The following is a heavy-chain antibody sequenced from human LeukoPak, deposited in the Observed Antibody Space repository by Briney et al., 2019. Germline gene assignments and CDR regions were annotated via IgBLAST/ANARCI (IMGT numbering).Heavy chain of an antibody. CDR3: AKDLYGYVSNWFDP. CDR2: ISSGSDIL. J-gene: IGHJ5*02. Sequence: GGSLRLSCAASGFTFNNYDMNWVRQAPGKGLEWISFISSGSDILHYADSVKGRFTISRDNSKNTLYLQMNSLRAEDTAVYYCAKDLYGYVSNWFDPWGQGTLVTVSS. D-gene: IGHD5-12*01. CDR1: GFTFNNYD. V-gene: IGHV3-23*01.